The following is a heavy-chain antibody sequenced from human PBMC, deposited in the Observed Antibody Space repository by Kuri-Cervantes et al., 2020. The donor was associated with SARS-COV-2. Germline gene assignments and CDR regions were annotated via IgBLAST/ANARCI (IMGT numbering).Heavy chain of an antibody. D-gene: IGHD2-2*01. J-gene: IGHJ5*02. CDR1: GGSFSGYY. V-gene: IGHV4-34*01. Sequence: GSLRLSCAVYGGSFSGYYWSWIRQPPGKGLEWIGEINHSGSTNHNPSLKSRVTISVDTSKNQFSLKLSSVTAADTAVYYCARGRIAVVPAAKAFDPWGQGTLVTVSS. CDR2: INHSGST. CDR3: ARGRIAVVPAAKAFDP.